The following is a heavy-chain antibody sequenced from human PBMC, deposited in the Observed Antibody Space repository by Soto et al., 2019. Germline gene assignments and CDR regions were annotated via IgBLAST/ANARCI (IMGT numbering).Heavy chain of an antibody. CDR2: IYSGGST. CDR3: AREEGASGSYSMDAFDI. CDR1: GFTVSSNY. Sequence: PGGSLRLSCAASGFTVSSNYMSWVRQAPGKGLEWVSVIYSGGSTYYADSVKGRFTISRDNSKNTLYLQTNSLRAEDTAVYYCAREEGASGSYSMDAFDIWGQGTMVTVSS. V-gene: IGHV3-66*01. D-gene: IGHD3-10*01. J-gene: IGHJ3*02.